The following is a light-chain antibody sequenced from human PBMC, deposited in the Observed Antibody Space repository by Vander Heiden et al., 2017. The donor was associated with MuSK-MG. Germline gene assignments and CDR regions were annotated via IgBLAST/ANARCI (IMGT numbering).Light chain of an antibody. Sequence: EIVLTQSPGTLSLSPGERATLSCRASQSVSSSYLAWYQQKPGQAPRLLIYGASSRATGIPDRFSGSGSGTDFTLTISRLEPEDFAVYYCQQYGSEPYTFGQGTKLEIK. V-gene: IGKV3-20*01. CDR1: QSVSSSY. CDR2: GAS. J-gene: IGKJ2*01. CDR3: QQYGSEPYT.